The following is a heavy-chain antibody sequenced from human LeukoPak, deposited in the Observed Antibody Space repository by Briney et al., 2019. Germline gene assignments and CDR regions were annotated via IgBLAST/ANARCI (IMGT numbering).Heavy chain of an antibody. V-gene: IGHV1-69*01. CDR3: ARMPFMVRGVIELDY. Sequence: AASVKVSCKASGGTFSSYAISWVRQAPAQGLEWMGGIIPIFGTANYAQKFQGRVTITADESTSTAYMELSSLRSEDTAVYYCARMPFMVRGVIELDYWGQGTLVTVSS. CDR2: IIPIFGTA. J-gene: IGHJ4*02. D-gene: IGHD3-10*01. CDR1: GGTFSSYA.